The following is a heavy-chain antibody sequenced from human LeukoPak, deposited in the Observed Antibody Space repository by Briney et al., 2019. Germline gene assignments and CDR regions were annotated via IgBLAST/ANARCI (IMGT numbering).Heavy chain of an antibody. Sequence: GGSLRLSCAASGFTFSSYAMHWVRRAPVKGLDWVAVISHDGRERFYADSVKGRFTISRDNSKNTLYLQMNSLRPEDTAVYYCARAVPGTENFDNWGQGTLVPVSS. D-gene: IGHD6-19*01. V-gene: IGHV3-30*04. CDR3: ARAVPGTENFDN. J-gene: IGHJ4*02. CDR1: GFTFSSYA. CDR2: ISHDGRER.